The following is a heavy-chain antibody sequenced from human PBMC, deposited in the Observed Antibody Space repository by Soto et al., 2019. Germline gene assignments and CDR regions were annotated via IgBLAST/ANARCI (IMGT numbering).Heavy chain of an antibody. CDR2: IIPIFGTA. Sequence: QVQLVQSGAEVKKPGSSVKVSCKASGGTFSSYAISWVRQAPGQGREWMGGIIPIFGTANYAQKFQGRVTITADESTSTAYMELSSLRSDDTAVYYCARDGEYGGNFGYFDLWGRGTPGTGSS. CDR1: GGTFSSYA. D-gene: IGHD2-21*02. J-gene: IGHJ2*01. V-gene: IGHV1-69*01. CDR3: ARDGEYGGNFGYFDL.